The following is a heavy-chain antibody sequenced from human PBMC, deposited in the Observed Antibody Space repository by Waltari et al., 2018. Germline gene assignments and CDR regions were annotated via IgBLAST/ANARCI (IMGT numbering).Heavy chain of an antibody. Sequence: QVQLQESGPGLVKPSQTLSLTCTVSGDSIRSGGYYWTWTRQHPGKALEWVGFIHHSGTTSYNPSLKNRVTIESDTSKNEFSLRLTSMTAADTAVYYCARGILGATANSYYHHGMDVWGQGTAVTVSS. D-gene: IGHD3-3*01. J-gene: IGHJ6*02. CDR2: IHHSGTT. CDR1: GDSIRSGGYY. CDR3: ARGILGATANSYYHHGMDV. V-gene: IGHV4-31*03.